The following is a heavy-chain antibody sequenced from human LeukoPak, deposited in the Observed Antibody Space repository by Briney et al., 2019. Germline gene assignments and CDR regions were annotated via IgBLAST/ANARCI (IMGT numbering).Heavy chain of an antibody. D-gene: IGHD3-9*01. CDR1: GFTFDDYA. V-gene: IGHV3-9*03. CDR3: AKGQRYFDWLFKFDY. CDR2: ISWNSGSI. Sequence: PGRSLSLSCAASGFTFDDYAMHWVRQAPGKGLEWVSGISWNSGSIGYADSVKGRFTISRDNAKNSLYLQMNSLRAEDMALYYCAKGQRYFDWLFKFDYWGQGTLVTVSS. J-gene: IGHJ4*02.